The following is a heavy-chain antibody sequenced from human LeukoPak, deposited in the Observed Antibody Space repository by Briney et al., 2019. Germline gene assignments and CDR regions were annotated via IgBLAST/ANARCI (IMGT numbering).Heavy chain of an antibody. CDR1: GGTFSSYA. CDR3: ARDPEGIVVAGTVDYCDY. V-gene: IGHV1-18*01. Sequence: ASVKVSCKASGGTFSSYAISWVRQAPGQGLEWMGWIGADNGNTNCAQKLQGRVSMTTDTSTSTAYLELRSLRSDDTALYYCARDPEGIVVAGTVDYCDYWVQATLVADS. CDR2: IGADNGNT. D-gene: IGHD6-19*01. J-gene: IGHJ4*02.